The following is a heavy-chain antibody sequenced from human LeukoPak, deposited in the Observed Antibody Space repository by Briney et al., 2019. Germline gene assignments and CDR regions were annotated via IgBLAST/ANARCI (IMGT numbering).Heavy chain of an antibody. D-gene: IGHD3-16*02. Sequence: PSETLSLTCTVSGGSISSSSYYWGWFRQPPGKELEWIGSIYYSGSTYYNPSLKSRVTISVDTSKNQFSLKLSSVTAADTAVYYCARGLTMITFGGVILNWGQGTLVTVSS. CDR1: GGSISSSSYY. CDR3: ARGLTMITFGGVILN. J-gene: IGHJ4*02. V-gene: IGHV4-39*07. CDR2: IYYSGST.